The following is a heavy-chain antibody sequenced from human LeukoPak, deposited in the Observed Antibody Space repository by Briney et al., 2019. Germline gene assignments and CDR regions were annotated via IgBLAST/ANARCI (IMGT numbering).Heavy chain of an antibody. J-gene: IGHJ6*02. CDR3: ARERGEDIVVVPAAIGPSYGMDV. CDR2: IRQDGGAK. CDR1: GFIFNDFW. V-gene: IGHV3-7*01. Sequence: GGSLRLSCTASGFIFNDFWMSWVRQAPGEGLEWVANIRQDGGAKNYADSVKGRFTISRGNSKNTLYLQMNSLRAEDTAVYYCARERGEDIVVVPAAIGPSYGMDVWGQGTTVTVSS. D-gene: IGHD2-2*01.